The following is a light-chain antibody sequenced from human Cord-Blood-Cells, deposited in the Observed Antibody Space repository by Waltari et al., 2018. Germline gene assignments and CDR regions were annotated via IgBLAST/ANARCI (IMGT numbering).Light chain of an antibody. CDR2: QGS. J-gene: IGLJ3*02. Sequence: QSALTQPASVSGSPGQSITISCTGTSSDVGSYNLVSWYQQHPGKAPKLRINQGSKRPSGASYRISGSKSGNTTSLTLAGLQADDYAYYYAGTCTWVFGGGTNLTVL. V-gene: IGLV2-14*02. CDR1: SSDVGSYNL. CDR3: GTCTWV.